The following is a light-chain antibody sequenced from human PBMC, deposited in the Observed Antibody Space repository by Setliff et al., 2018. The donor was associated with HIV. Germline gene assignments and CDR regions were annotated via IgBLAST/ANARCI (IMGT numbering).Light chain of an antibody. CDR1: NIGSKS. J-gene: IGLJ1*01. CDR3: QVWDSSSDHHV. V-gene: IGLV3-21*03. Sequence: SYELPQPPSVSVAPGKTARITCGGNNIGSKSVHWYQQKPGQAPVLVVYDNGDRPSGIPERFSGSNSGNTATLTISRVEAGDEADYYCQVWDSSSDHHVFGTGTKVTV. CDR2: DNG.